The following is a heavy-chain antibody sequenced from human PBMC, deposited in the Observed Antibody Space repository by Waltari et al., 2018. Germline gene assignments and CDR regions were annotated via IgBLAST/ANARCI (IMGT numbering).Heavy chain of an antibody. CDR2: GYHSGST. Sequence: QVQLQESGPGLVKPSETLSLPCTVSAYSITSGYYWGWIRQPPGKGLGWIGSGYHSGSTYYNPSLKSRVTISIDTSKNQFSLKLRSVTAADTAVYYCVGATMELFYYYYYMDVWGKGTTVTISS. CDR1: AYSITSGYY. V-gene: IGHV4-38-2*02. D-gene: IGHD5-12*01. CDR3: VGATMELFYYYYYMDV. J-gene: IGHJ6*03.